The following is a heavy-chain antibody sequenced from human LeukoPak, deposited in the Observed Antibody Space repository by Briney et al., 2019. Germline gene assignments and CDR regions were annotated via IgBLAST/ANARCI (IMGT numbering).Heavy chain of an antibody. D-gene: IGHD4-17*01. V-gene: IGHV3-30*03. CDR3: ASGDYPDY. Sequence: PGGSLRLSCAASGFTFSSYGMHWVRQAPGKGLEWVAVISYDGSNKYYADSVKGRFTISRDNSKNTLYLQMNSLRAEDTAVYYCASGDYPDYWGQGTLVTVSS. CDR1: GFTFSSYG. J-gene: IGHJ4*02. CDR2: ISYDGSNK.